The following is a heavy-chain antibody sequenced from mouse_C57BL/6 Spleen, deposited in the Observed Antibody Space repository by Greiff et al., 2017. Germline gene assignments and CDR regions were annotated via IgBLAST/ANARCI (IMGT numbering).Heavy chain of an antibody. Sequence: QVQLQQSGPELVKPGASVKISCKASGYAFSSSWMNWVKQRPGRGLEWIGRIYPGDGDTNYNGKFKGKATLTADKAYSTAYMQLSSLTSEDSAVYFCARSVAAVVADCDYWGQGTTLTVSS. J-gene: IGHJ2*01. CDR1: GYAFSSSW. D-gene: IGHD1-1*01. V-gene: IGHV1-82*01. CDR2: IYPGDGDT. CDR3: ARSVAAVVADCDY.